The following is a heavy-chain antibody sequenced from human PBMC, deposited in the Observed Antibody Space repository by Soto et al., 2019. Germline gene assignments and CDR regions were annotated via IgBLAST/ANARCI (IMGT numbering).Heavy chain of an antibody. CDR3: GRAWDDSSGYYGGH. Sequence: ASVKVSCKASGYTFTSYDINWVRQATGQGLEWMGWMNPNSGNTGYAQKFQGRVTMTRNTSISTAYMELSSLRSEDTAVYYCGRAWDDSSGYYGGHWGRGTLVTVSS. CDR1: GYTFTSYD. J-gene: IGHJ4*02. D-gene: IGHD3-22*01. CDR2: MNPNSGNT. V-gene: IGHV1-8*01.